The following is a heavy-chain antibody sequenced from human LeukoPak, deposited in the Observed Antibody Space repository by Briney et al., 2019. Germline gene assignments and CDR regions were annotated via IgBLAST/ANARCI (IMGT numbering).Heavy chain of an antibody. Sequence: ASVKVPCRASGYTFTSYGIRWVRQAPAQGLEWMGWISINNGNANYAQKFQGRVTMTTDTSTSTTYMELRSLRSDDTAVYYCVRHRFDTPMADFDYWGQGTLVTVSS. V-gene: IGHV1-18*01. CDR2: ISINNGNA. D-gene: IGHD5-18*01. J-gene: IGHJ4*02. CDR1: GYTFTSYG. CDR3: VRHRFDTPMADFDY.